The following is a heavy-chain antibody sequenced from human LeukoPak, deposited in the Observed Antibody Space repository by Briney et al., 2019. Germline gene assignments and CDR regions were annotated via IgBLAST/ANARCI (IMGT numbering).Heavy chain of an antibody. V-gene: IGHV3-23*01. CDR2: ISGSGGST. CDR1: GFTFSTYA. J-gene: IGHJ6*02. CDR3: AKDRGTDPYAMDV. D-gene: IGHD3-10*01. Sequence: GGSLRLSCAASGFTFSTYAMTWAHQAPGKGLEWVSTISGSGGSTYYADSVKGRFTISRDNPKNTLYLQMNSRRAEDTAVYYCAKDRGTDPYAMDVWGQGTAVTVSS.